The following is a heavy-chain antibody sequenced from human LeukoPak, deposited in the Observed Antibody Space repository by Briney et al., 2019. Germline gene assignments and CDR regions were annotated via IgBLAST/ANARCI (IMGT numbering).Heavy chain of an antibody. V-gene: IGHV3-11*06. CDR2: ISGSSTFT. CDR3: VRDQKPGWYPDY. Sequence: SGGSLTLSCAASGFTFSDYYMNWIRQAPGKGLEWVSYISGSSTFTNYADSVKGRFTISRDNAKNSLYLQMNSLRAEDTAVYYCVRDQKPGWYPDYWGQGTLVTVSS. CDR1: GFTFSDYY. D-gene: IGHD6-19*01. J-gene: IGHJ4*02.